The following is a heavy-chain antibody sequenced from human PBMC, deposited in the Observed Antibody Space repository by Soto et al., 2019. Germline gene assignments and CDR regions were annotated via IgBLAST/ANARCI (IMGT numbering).Heavy chain of an antibody. Sequence: TLSLTCTVSGGSVSSGSYYWSWIRQPPGKGLEWIGYIYYSGSTNYNPSLKSRVTISVDTSKNQFSLKLSSVTAADTAVYYCARDGSSGWSRDWFDPWGQGTLVTVSS. CDR3: ARDGSSGWSRDWFDP. J-gene: IGHJ5*02. CDR1: GGSVSSGSYY. V-gene: IGHV4-61*01. CDR2: IYYSGST. D-gene: IGHD6-19*01.